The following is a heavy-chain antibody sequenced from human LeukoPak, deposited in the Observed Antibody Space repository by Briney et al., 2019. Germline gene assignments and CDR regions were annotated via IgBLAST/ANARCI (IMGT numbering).Heavy chain of an antibody. V-gene: IGHV4-31*03. CDR2: IYYSGST. CDR1: SGSISSDDYY. Sequence: SQTLSLTCSVFSGSISSDDYYWSWIRQHPGKGLEWIGYIYYSGSTYYNPSLKSRVTISVDTSKNQFSLKLSSVTAADTAVYYCARAPSSNWFDPWGQGTLVTVSS. CDR3: ARAPSSNWFDP. J-gene: IGHJ5*02.